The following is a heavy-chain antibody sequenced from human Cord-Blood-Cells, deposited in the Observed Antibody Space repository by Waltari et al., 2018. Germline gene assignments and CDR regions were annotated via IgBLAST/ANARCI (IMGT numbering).Heavy chain of an antibody. CDR3: ARGAAPGKGAHW. D-gene: IGHD3-16*01. CDR1: GYTFTSYD. Sequence: QVQLVQSGAEVKKPGASVKVSCKASGYTFTSYDINWVRQTQGQGLEWMGWINPNTGNTGCSKQFQDRLIMTKNPSINTAYMELPGLTSEDTGVYYCARGAAPGKGAHW. V-gene: IGHV1-8*01. CDR2: INPNTGNT. J-gene: IGHJ5*01.